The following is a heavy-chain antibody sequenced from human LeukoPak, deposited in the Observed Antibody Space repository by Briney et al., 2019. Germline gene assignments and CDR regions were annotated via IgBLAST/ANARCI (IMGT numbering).Heavy chain of an antibody. CDR1: GYTFTSYD. J-gene: IGHJ6*02. CDR2: MNPNSGNT. D-gene: IGHD1-26*01. V-gene: IGHV1-8*01. CDR3: ARVEWELLHYYGMDV. Sequence: ASVKVSCKASGYTFTSYDINWVRQATGQGLEWMGWMNPNSGNTGYAQKFQGRVTMTRNTSISTAYMELSSLRSEDTAVYYCARVEWELLHYYGMDVWGQGTTVTVSS.